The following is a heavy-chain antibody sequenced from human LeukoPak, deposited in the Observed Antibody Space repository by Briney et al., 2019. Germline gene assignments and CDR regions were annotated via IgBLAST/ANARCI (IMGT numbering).Heavy chain of an antibody. D-gene: IGHD3-16*01. CDR2: ISAYNGNT. Sequence: ASVKVSCKASGYTSTSYGISWVRQAPGQGLEWMGWISAYNGNTNYAQKLRGRVTMTTDTSTSTAYMELRSLRSDDTAVYYCARDYVYYYYMDVWGKGTTVTVSS. V-gene: IGHV1-18*01. J-gene: IGHJ6*03. CDR3: ARDYVYYYYMDV. CDR1: GYTSTSYG.